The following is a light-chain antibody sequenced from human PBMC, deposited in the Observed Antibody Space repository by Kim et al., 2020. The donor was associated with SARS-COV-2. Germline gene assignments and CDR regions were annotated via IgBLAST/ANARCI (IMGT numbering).Light chain of an antibody. J-gene: IGLJ3*02. CDR2: SDS. V-gene: IGLV3-21*04. CDR1: NIGRKT. CDR3: QVWDSNAGNMV. Sequence: SYELTQPPSVSVAPGKTAIITCGGNNIGRKTVHWYQQRPGQAPVLVIYSDSVRPSGIPERFSGSNSGDTATLTISRVEAGDEAEYYCQVWDSNAGNMVFG.